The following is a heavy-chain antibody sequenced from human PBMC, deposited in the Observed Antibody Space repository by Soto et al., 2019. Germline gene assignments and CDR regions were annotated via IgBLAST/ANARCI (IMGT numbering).Heavy chain of an antibody. CDR2: IYSGANT. J-gene: IGHJ6*02. CDR1: GFSVTTNY. D-gene: IGHD3-10*01. Sequence: GGSLRLSCAASGFSVTTNYMNWVRQAPGKGLEWVSVIYSGANTYYADSVKGRFTASRGKSKNTLYLHMNSLRAEDTAIYYCARDLFNYGYHAMDLWGQGTTVTVSS. V-gene: IGHV3-53*01. CDR3: ARDLFNYGYHAMDL.